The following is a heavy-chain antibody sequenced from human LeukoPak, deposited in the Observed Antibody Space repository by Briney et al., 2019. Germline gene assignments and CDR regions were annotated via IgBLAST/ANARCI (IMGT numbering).Heavy chain of an antibody. J-gene: IGHJ4*02. Sequence: SETLPLTCTVSGGSIRSDIYNWAWIRQPPGKGLEWIANIYYTGRTRTYLNPSLKSRVAISVDTSKNQFSLKLTTVTAADTAVYYCARYYFDGSGLDYWGLGTLVAVSS. D-gene: IGHD3-22*01. CDR3: ARYYFDGSGLDY. V-gene: IGHV4-39*01. CDR1: GGSIRSDIYN. CDR2: IYYTGRTRT.